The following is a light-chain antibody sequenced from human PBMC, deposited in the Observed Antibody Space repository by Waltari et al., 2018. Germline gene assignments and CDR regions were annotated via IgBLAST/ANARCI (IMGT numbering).Light chain of an antibody. CDR1: SSDIGRYNY. J-gene: IGLJ1*01. Sequence: QSALTQPASVSGSPGQSITISCTGTSSDIGRYNYVSWYQHHPGKALKLIIYDVNNRPSGISDRFSGSKSANTASLTISGLQVEDEADYFCSSYTSTTTPFVFGSGTKVTVL. CDR2: DVN. CDR3: SSYTSTTTPFV. V-gene: IGLV2-14*03.